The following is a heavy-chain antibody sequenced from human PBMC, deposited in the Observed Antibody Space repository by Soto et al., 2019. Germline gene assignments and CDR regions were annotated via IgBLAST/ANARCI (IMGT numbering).Heavy chain of an antibody. CDR1: GGTFSSYA. CDR3: ARGRVVVVAATPENYYYGMDV. J-gene: IGHJ6*02. Sequence: SAKVSCKASGGTFSSYAISWVRQAPGQGLEWMGGIIPIFGTANYAQKFQGRVTITADKSTSTAYMELSSLRSEDTAVYYCARGRVVVVAATPENYYYGMDVWGQGTTVTVSS. D-gene: IGHD2-15*01. CDR2: IIPIFGTA. V-gene: IGHV1-69*06.